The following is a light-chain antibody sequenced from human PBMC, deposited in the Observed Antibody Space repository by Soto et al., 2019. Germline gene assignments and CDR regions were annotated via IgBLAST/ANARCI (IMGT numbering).Light chain of an antibody. CDR2: DVG. CDR1: SSDVGGYNY. Sequence: SVLTQPRSVSGSPGQSVTISCTGTSSDVGGYNYVSWYQEQPGKAPKLMIYDVGKRPSGVPDRFSGSKSGNTASLTISGLQAEDEADYYCCSYAGSYSYVFGTGTKVTVL. V-gene: IGLV2-11*01. J-gene: IGLJ1*01. CDR3: CSYAGSYSYV.